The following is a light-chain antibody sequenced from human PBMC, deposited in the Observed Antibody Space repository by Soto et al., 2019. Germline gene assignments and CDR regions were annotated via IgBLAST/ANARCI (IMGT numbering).Light chain of an antibody. J-gene: IGKJ2*01. V-gene: IGKV2-28*01. CDR3: MQALQTPNT. CDR1: QSLLHSNGYNY. CDR2: LGS. Sequence: DIVMTQSPLSLPVTPGEPASISCRSSQSLLHSNGYNYLDWYLQKPGQSPQLLIYLGSNRASGLPDRFSGSGSGTDFTLKISRVEAEDVGVYYCMQALQTPNTFGQGTKLEIK.